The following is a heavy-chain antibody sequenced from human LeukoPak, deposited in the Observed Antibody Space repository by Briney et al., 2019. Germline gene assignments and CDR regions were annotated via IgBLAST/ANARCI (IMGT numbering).Heavy chain of an antibody. V-gene: IGHV1-69*13. CDR3: ARGGIVVVVAAARYNWFDP. CDR1: GGTFSSYA. CDR2: IIPIFGTA. D-gene: IGHD2-15*01. Sequence: ASVKVPCTASGGTFSSYAISWVRQAPGQGLEWMGGIIPIFGTANYAQKFQGRVTITADESTSTAYMELSSLRSEDTAVYYCARGGIVVVVAAARYNWFDPWGQGTLVTVSS. J-gene: IGHJ5*02.